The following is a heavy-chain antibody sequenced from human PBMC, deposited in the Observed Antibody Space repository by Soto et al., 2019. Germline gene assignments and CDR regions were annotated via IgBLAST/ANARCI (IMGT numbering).Heavy chain of an antibody. CDR3: AGPLRYFDWSPWGAFDI. Sequence: QVQLVESGGGVVQPGRSLRLSCAASGFTFSSYGMHWVRQAPGKGLEWVAVIWYDGSNKYYADSVKGRFTISRDNSKNTLYVQMNSLRAEDTAVYYCAGPLRYFDWSPWGAFDIWGQGTMVTVSS. D-gene: IGHD3-9*01. CDR2: IWYDGSNK. J-gene: IGHJ3*02. V-gene: IGHV3-33*01. CDR1: GFTFSSYG.